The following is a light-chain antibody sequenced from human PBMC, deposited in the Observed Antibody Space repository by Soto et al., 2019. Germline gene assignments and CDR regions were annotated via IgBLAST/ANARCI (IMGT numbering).Light chain of an antibody. Sequence: IQMTQSPSSLSASVVDRVTITCRASQDIRTYLGWYQQKPGKAPKRLIYAVSNLQGGVPSRFSGSGFGTEFTLTISSLQPEDFATYYCLQPYEYSWTLGQETKVDTK. CDR3: LQPYEYSWT. CDR2: AVS. V-gene: IGKV1-17*01. J-gene: IGKJ1*01. CDR1: QDIRTY.